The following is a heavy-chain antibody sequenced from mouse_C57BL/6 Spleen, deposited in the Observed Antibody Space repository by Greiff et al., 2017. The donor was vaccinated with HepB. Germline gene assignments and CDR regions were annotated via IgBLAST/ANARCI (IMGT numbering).Heavy chain of an antibody. V-gene: IGHV1-26*01. Sequence: EVQLQQSGPELVKPGASVKISCKASGYTFTDYYMNWVKQSHGKSLEWIGDINPNNGGTSYNQKFKGKATMTIDKSSSTAYLELRSLTSEDSADYYCARKLTVVRDYWGQGTTLTVSS. D-gene: IGHD1-1*01. CDR1: GYTFTDYY. CDR3: ARKLTVVRDY. CDR2: INPNNGGT. J-gene: IGHJ2*01.